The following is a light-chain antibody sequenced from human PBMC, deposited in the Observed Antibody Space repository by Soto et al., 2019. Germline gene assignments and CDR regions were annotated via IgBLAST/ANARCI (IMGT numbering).Light chain of an antibody. CDR3: QQYAGSPRT. CDR2: GAS. J-gene: IGKJ1*01. CDR1: QSISDT. V-gene: IGKV3-15*01. Sequence: EIVMTQSPATLSVSPGGRATLSCRASQSISDTLAWYQQKPGQAPRLLIHGASTRAPGFPARFSGSGSGTDFTLTINSLQAEDFAVYFCQQYAGSPRTFGQGTKVDIK.